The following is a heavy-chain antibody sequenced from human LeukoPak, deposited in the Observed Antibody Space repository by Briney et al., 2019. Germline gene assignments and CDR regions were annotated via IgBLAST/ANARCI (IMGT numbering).Heavy chain of an antibody. V-gene: IGHV4-39*01. Sequence: SETLSPTCTVSGGSISSSSYYWGWIRQPPGKGLEWIGSIYYSGSTYYNPSLKSRVTISVDTSKNQFSLKLSSVTAADTAVYYCARGRGWGSLWYFDLWGRGTLVTVSS. D-gene: IGHD7-27*01. CDR2: IYYSGST. CDR1: GGSISSSSYY. CDR3: ARGRGWGSLWYFDL. J-gene: IGHJ2*01.